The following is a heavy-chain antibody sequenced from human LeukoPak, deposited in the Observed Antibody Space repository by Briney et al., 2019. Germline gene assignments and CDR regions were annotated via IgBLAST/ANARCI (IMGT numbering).Heavy chain of an antibody. J-gene: IGHJ4*02. CDR3: ANGLVVGANDYGSPPEFEF. D-gene: IGHD1-26*01. Sequence: PGGSLRLSCAASGFTFSHYDVHWVRQAPGKGLEWVAGISFDATYKYYIDSVKGRFTISRDNSKNTLYLQMNSLRAEDTAVYYYANGLVVGANDYGSPPEFEFWGQGTLGTVSS. CDR2: ISFDATYK. V-gene: IGHV3-30*18. CDR1: GFTFSHYD.